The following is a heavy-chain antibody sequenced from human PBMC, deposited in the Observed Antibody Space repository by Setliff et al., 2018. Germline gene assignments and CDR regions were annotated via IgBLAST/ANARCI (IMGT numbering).Heavy chain of an antibody. V-gene: IGHV4-34*01. CDR3: ARLDSSSRVDY. CDR1: GGSISGYY. D-gene: IGHD6-13*01. J-gene: IGHJ4*02. Sequence: SETLSLTCAVYGGSISGYYWSWIRQPAGKGLEWIGEINHSESTNYNPSLKSRVAISVDTSKNQFSLKLSSVTAADTAVYYCARLDSSSRVDYWGQGTLVTVSS. CDR2: INHSEST.